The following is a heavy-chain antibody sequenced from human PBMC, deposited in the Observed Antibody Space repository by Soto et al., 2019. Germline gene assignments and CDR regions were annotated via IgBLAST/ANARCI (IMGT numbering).Heavy chain of an antibody. J-gene: IGHJ4*02. V-gene: IGHV4-59*01. CDR2: IHYSGTT. D-gene: IGHD2-8*01. CDR1: GTSISSYY. CDR3: ARYNSYAIDY. Sequence: PSETLSLTCTASGTSISSYYWSWIRQPPGKGLEWIANIHYSGTTNYNPSLASRVTLSVDTSKNQFSLKMTSVTAAGRAMYFCARYNSYAIDYWGRGTLVTVSS.